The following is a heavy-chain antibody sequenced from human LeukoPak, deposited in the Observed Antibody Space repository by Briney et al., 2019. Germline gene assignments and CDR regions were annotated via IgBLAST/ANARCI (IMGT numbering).Heavy chain of an antibody. CDR1: GYTFTSYG. V-gene: IGHV1-18*01. J-gene: IGHJ5*02. CDR2: ISAYNGNT. Sequence: ASVKVSCKASGYTFTSYGISWVRQAPGQGLEWMGWISAYNGNTNYAQKLQGRVTMTTDTSTSTAYMELRSLRSDDTAVYYCARSSSEYSSGWYLPWGQGTLVTVSS. CDR3: ARSSSEYSSGWYLP. D-gene: IGHD6-13*01.